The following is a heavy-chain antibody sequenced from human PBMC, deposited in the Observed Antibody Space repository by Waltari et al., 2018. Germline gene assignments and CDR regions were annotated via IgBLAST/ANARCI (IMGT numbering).Heavy chain of an antibody. V-gene: IGHV4-39*07. CDR2: IYYSGST. D-gene: IGHD3-3*01. J-gene: IGHJ4*02. Sequence: QLQLQESGPGLVKPSETLSLTCTVSGGSISSSSYYWGWLRQPPGKGLEWIGSIYYSGSTYYNPSLKSRVTISVDTSKNQFSLKLSSVTAADTAVYYCARDPNYDFWSGYPSFDYWGQGTLVTVSS. CDR1: GGSISSSSYY. CDR3: ARDPNYDFWSGYPSFDY.